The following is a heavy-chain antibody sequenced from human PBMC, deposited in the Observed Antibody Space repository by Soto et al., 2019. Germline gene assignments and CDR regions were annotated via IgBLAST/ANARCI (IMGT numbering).Heavy chain of an antibody. V-gene: IGHV1-69*06. CDR3: ASAQWIYGLDV. CDR1: GGSFSSYG. D-gene: IGHD6-19*01. CDR2: IIPIFDTA. Sequence: QVQLVQSGSEVKKPGSSVKVSCKASGGSFSSYGITWVRQVPGQGLEWMGTIIPIFDTANYAQKFQGRVTITADKSTTTGYMALKRLRSEDTAVYYCASAQWIYGLDVWGQGTTVTVSS. J-gene: IGHJ6*02.